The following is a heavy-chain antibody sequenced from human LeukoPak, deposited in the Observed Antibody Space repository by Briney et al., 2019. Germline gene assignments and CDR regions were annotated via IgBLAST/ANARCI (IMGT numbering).Heavy chain of an antibody. CDR3: ARGEGYSGYDYAFDI. D-gene: IGHD5-12*01. V-gene: IGHV3-33*01. Sequence: GGFLRLSCAASGFTFSSYGMHWVRQAPGKGLEWVAVIWYDGSNKYYADSVKGRFTISRDNSKNTLYLQMNSLRAEDTAVYYCARGEGYSGYDYAFDIWGQGTMVTVSS. CDR2: IWYDGSNK. J-gene: IGHJ3*02. CDR1: GFTFSSYG.